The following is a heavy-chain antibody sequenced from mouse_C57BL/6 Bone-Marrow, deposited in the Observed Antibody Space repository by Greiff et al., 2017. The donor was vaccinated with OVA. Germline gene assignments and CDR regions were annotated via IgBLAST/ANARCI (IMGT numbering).Heavy chain of an antibody. CDR1: GFNIKDYY. Sequence: EVQLQQSGAELVRPGASVKLSCTASGFNIKDYYMHWVKQRPEQGLEWIGRIDPEGGNTEYAEKFQGKATMAADTSSNTAYLQLSSLTSADSSVCYYTTSCYDVAYWGQGTLVTVSA. J-gene: IGHJ3*01. V-gene: IGHV14-1*01. D-gene: IGHD2-12*01. CDR3: TTSCYDVAY. CDR2: IDPEGGNT.